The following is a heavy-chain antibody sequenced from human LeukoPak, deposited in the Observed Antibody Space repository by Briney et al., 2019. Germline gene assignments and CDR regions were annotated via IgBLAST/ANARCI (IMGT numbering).Heavy chain of an antibody. CDR3: ARGHRGLGY. Sequence: SETLSLTCTVSGASISGYYWSLIRQPPGKGLEWIGYIYYSGTTNYNPSLKSRVTISVDMSKNQFSLKLSSVTAADTAVYYCARGHRGLGYWGQGTLVIVSS. J-gene: IGHJ4*02. V-gene: IGHV4-59*01. D-gene: IGHD3-16*01. CDR2: IYYSGTT. CDR1: GASISGYY.